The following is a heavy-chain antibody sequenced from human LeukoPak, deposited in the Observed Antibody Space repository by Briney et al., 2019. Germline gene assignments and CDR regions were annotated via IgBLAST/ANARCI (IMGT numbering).Heavy chain of an antibody. D-gene: IGHD6-19*01. CDR3: ARLGSGSDY. V-gene: IGHV3-11*01. CDR2: IGSSGSPI. Sequence: GGSLRLSCAASGFTFSDYYTSWIRQAPGKGLEWVSYIGSSGSPIYYADSVKGRFTISRDNAKNSLYLQMNSLRAEDTAVYYCARLGSGSDYWGQGTLVTVSS. CDR1: GFTFSDYY. J-gene: IGHJ4*02.